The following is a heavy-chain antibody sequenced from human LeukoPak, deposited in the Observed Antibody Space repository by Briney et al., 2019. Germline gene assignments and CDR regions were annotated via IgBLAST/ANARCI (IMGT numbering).Heavy chain of an antibody. Sequence: PGRSLRLSCAASEFTFSSYAMHWVRQAPGKGLEWVAVISYDGSNEYYADSVKGRFTISIDNSRNTLYLQMSSLRADDTAIYYCAREIVAAIGFDYWGQGTLVTVSS. CDR1: EFTFSSYA. J-gene: IGHJ4*02. D-gene: IGHD5-12*01. CDR2: ISYDGSNE. V-gene: IGHV3-30*04. CDR3: AREIVAAIGFDY.